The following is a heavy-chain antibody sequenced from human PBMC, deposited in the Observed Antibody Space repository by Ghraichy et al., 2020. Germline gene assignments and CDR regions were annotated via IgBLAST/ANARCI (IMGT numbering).Heavy chain of an antibody. J-gene: IGHJ6*03. CDR2: IYYSGST. CDR3: ARWGGTIFGVVLSYYYMDV. D-gene: IGHD3-3*01. CDR1: GGSISSSSYY. Sequence: SETLSLTCTVSGGSISSSSYYWGWIRQPPGKGLEWIGSIYYSGSTYYNPSLKSRVTISVDTSKNQFSLKLSSVTAADTAVYYCARWGGTIFGVVLSYYYMDVWGKGTTVTVSS. V-gene: IGHV4-39*01.